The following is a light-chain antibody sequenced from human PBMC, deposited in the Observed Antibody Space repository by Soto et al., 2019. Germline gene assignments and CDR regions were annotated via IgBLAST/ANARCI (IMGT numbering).Light chain of an antibody. CDR3: SSYTRSSTRV. CDR1: SSDVGAYNY. Sequence: QSVLTQPASVSGSPGQSITISCTGTSSDVGAYNYVSWYQQHPGKAPKLMIYEVSNRPSGVSNRFSGSKSDNTASLTISGLQAEDEADYYCSSYTRSSTRVFGTGTKVTVL. V-gene: IGLV2-14*01. CDR2: EVS. J-gene: IGLJ1*01.